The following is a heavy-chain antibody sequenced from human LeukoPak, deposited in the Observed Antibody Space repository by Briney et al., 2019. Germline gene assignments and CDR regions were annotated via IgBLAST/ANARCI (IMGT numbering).Heavy chain of an antibody. CDR3: ARGEGSNYSNWFDP. J-gene: IGHJ5*02. Sequence: PSETLSLTCTISGGSISSSSYYWGWIRQPPGKGLEWIGSIYYSGSTYYNPSLKSRVTISVDTSKNQFSLKLSSVTAADTAVYYCARGEGSNYSNWFDPWGQGTLVTVSS. D-gene: IGHD4-11*01. CDR1: GGSISSSSYY. V-gene: IGHV4-39*07. CDR2: IYYSGST.